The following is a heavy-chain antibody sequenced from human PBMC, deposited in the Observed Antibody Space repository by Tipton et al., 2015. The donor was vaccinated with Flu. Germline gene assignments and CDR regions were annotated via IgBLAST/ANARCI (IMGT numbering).Heavy chain of an antibody. CDR1: GYSFSTYW. CDR3: ARRSADRYSNYYFDY. D-gene: IGHD4-11*01. V-gene: IGHV5-51*01. CDR2: IYPGDSDT. Sequence: QLVQSGAEVKKPGESLKISCETSGYSFSTYWIAWVRQMPGKGLEWMGLIYPGDSDTRYSPSFQGQVTISADKSISTAYLQWNSLKASDTAMYYCARRSADRYSNYYFDYWGQGTLVTVSS. J-gene: IGHJ4*02.